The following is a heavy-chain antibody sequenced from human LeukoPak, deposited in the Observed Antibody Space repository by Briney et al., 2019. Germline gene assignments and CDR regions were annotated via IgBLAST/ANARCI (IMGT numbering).Heavy chain of an antibody. CDR3: ARHVGFITMVRGVINNNWFDP. CDR1: GYSISSGYY. V-gene: IGHV4-38-2*02. Sequence: SETLSLTCTVSGYSISSGYYWGWIRQPPGKGLEWIGSIYHSGSTYYNPSLKSRVTISVDTSKNQFSLRLSSVTAADTAVYYCARHVGFITMVRGVINNNWFDPWGQGTLVTVSS. D-gene: IGHD3-10*01. J-gene: IGHJ5*02. CDR2: IYHSGST.